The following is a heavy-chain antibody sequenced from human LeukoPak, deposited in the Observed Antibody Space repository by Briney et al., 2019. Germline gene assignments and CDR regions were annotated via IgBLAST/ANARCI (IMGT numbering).Heavy chain of an antibody. Sequence: GGYVRLSCAASGFTFSSYSMNWVRQAPGKGLEWVSSISSSSSYIYYADSVKGRFTISRDNAKNSLYLQMNSLRAEDTAVYYCARDEGGSGWYRSYWYFDLWGRGTLVTVSS. D-gene: IGHD6-19*01. V-gene: IGHV3-21*01. J-gene: IGHJ2*01. CDR2: ISSSSSYI. CDR1: GFTFSSYS. CDR3: ARDEGGSGWYRSYWYFDL.